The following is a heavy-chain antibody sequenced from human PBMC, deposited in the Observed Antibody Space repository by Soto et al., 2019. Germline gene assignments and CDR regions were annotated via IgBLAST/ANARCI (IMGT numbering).Heavy chain of an antibody. J-gene: IGHJ2*01. V-gene: IGHV3-20*04. CDR3: AKDLMWDYGDYLWYFDL. Sequence: PGGSLRLSCAASGFTFDDYGMNWVRQAPGKGLEWVAGIFWNGDRTIYADSVKGRFTISRDNSKNSLYLQMNSLRAEDTAVYYCAKDLMWDYGDYLWYFDLWGRGTLVTVSS. D-gene: IGHD4-17*01. CDR1: GFTFDDYG. CDR2: IFWNGDRT.